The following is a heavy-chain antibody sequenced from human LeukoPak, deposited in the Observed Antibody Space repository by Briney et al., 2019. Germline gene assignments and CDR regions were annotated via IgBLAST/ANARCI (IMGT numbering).Heavy chain of an antibody. CDR1: GGSISSSDYY. J-gene: IGHJ4*02. V-gene: IGHV4-30-4*08. D-gene: IGHD5-24*01. Sequence: TLSLTCTVSGGSISSSDYYWSWIRQPPGKGLEWIGYIYYSGSTYYNPSLKSRVTISVDTSKNQFSLKLSSVTAADTAVYYCAREPGWLQPYFDYWGQGTLVTVSS. CDR2: IYYSGST. CDR3: AREPGWLQPYFDY.